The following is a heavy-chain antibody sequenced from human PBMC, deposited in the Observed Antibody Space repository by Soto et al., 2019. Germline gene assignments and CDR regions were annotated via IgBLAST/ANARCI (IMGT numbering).Heavy chain of an antibody. Sequence: QVQLVQSGAEVKKPGSSVKVSCKASGGTFGSYAFRWVRQSPGQGLEWMVGIIPVSGAAHYAQKFQGRVTITADESTSPAYMELSSLRSQDTAVYYCATALGCRSTSCTLDYWGQGTRVIVSS. CDR1: GGTFGSYA. V-gene: IGHV1-69*01. J-gene: IGHJ4*02. CDR3: ATALGCRSTSCTLDY. CDR2: IIPVSGAA. D-gene: IGHD2-2*01.